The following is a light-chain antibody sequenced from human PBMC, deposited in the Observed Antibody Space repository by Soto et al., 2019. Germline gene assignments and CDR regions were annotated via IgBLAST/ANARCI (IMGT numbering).Light chain of an antibody. V-gene: IGKV1-6*01. CDR2: AAS. Sequence: AIQMTQSPSSLSASVGDRVTITCRASQGIRNDLGWYQQKTDKAPKLLIYAASSLQSGVPSRFSGSRSGPDFTLTISSLQPEDVATYYCQQSYSSPPTFGQGTKVDIK. CDR1: QGIRND. J-gene: IGKJ1*01. CDR3: QQSYSSPPT.